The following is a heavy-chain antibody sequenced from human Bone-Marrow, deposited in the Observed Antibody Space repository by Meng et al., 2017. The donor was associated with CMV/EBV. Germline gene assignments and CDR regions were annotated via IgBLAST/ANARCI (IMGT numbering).Heavy chain of an antibody. D-gene: IGHD3-22*01. CDR2: LNPGGSTT. J-gene: IGHJ4*02. CDR1: GYSFTDYF. V-gene: IGHV1-46*01. Sequence: NASGYSFTDYFMHRVRQAPGQGLEWMGRLNPGGSTTKYAQKFQGRVTMTRDTSTNTVYMELSSLTFEDTAVYYCARHYDISGYYEFDYWGQGTLVTVSS. CDR3: ARHYDISGYYEFDY.